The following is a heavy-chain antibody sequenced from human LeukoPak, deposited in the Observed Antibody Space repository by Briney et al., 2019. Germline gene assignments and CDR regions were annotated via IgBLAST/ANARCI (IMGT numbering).Heavy chain of an antibody. CDR2: INHSGST. Sequence: SETLSLTCAVYGGSFSGYYWSWLRQPPGKGLEWIGEINHSGSTNYNPSLKSQVTISVGTSKNQFSLKLSSVTGADKDVYYCARGSFDLIRDLHYFDYWGQRTLVTVSP. CDR1: GGSFSGYY. J-gene: IGHJ4*02. D-gene: IGHD3/OR15-3a*01. CDR3: ARGSFDLIRDLHYFDY. V-gene: IGHV4-34*01.